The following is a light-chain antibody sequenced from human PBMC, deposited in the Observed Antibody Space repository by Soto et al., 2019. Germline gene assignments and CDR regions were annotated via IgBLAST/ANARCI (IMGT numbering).Light chain of an antibody. CDR3: QQFGGSPPVT. V-gene: IGKV3-20*01. CDR1: RSVSSTY. J-gene: IGKJ5*01. Sequence: EIVLTQSPGTLSLSPGDGATLSCRASRSVSSTYLAWYQQRPGQAPRLLIYGASTRASGIPDRFSGGGSGTDFSLTISRLEPEYFAVYFCQQFGGSPPVTFGQGTRLEIK. CDR2: GAS.